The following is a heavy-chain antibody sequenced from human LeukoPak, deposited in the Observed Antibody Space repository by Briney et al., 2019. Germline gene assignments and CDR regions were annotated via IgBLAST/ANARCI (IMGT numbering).Heavy chain of an antibody. Sequence: SETLSLTCIVSGGSISTYYWNWIRQPPGKGLEWIGEINHSGSTNYNPSLKSRVTISVDTSKNQFSLKLSSVTAADTAVYYCARGGVTLIVPILWGQGTLVTVSS. CDR3: ARGGVTLIVPIL. CDR1: GGSISTYY. CDR2: INHSGST. V-gene: IGHV4-34*01. D-gene: IGHD3-22*01. J-gene: IGHJ4*02.